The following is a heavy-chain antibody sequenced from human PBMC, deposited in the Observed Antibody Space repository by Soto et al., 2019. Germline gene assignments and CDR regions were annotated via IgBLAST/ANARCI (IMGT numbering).Heavy chain of an antibody. CDR2: IWYDGRRT. V-gene: IGHV3-33*01. Sequence: QVQLVESGGGVVQPGGSLRLSCVASGFTFSHYGMHWVRQAPGKGLEWVAVIWYDGRRTYYADSVKGRLTISRDDSKNTVYLQMNNLRAEDTAVYSCARDDDTSGHYFFNFWGQGTLVTVSS. CDR3: ARDDDTSGHYFFNF. D-gene: IGHD3-22*01. J-gene: IGHJ4*02. CDR1: GFTFSHYG.